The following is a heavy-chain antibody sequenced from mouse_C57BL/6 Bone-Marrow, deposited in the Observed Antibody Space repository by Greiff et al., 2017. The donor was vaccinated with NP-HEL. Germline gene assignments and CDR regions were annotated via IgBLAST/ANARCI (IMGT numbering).Heavy chain of an antibody. CDR2: IYPGGGYT. CDR1: GYTFTNYW. Sequence: VKLMESGAELVRPGTSVKMSCKASGYTFTNYWIGWAKQRPGHGLEWIGDIYPGGGYTNYNEKFKGKATLTADKSSSTAYMQFSSLTSEDSAIYYCARRRQLRLRRDYFDYWGQGTTLTVSS. CDR3: ARRRQLRLRRDYFDY. V-gene: IGHV1-63*01. D-gene: IGHD3-2*02. J-gene: IGHJ2*01.